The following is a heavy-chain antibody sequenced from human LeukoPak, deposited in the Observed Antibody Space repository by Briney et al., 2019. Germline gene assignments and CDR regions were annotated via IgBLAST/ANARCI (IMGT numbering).Heavy chain of an antibody. CDR3: ARHLKNYYYYYMDV. CDR1: GGSFSGYY. V-gene: IGHV4-34*01. J-gene: IGHJ6*03. Sequence: SETLSLTCAVYGGSFSGYYWSWIRQPPGKGLEWIGEINHSGSTYYNPSLKSRVTISVDTSKNQFSLKLSSVTAADTAVYYCARHLKNYYYYYMDVWGKGTTVTISS. CDR2: INHSGST.